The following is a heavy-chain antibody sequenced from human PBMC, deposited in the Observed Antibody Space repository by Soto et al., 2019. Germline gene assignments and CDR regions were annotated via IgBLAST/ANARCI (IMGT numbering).Heavy chain of an antibody. J-gene: IGHJ3*02. V-gene: IGHV3-30-3*01. CDR2: ISYDGSNK. Sequence: QVQLVESGGGVVQPGRSLRLSCAASGFTFSSYAMHWVRQAPGKGLEWVAVISYDGSNKYYADSVKGRFTISRDNSKNTLYLQMNSLRAEDTAVYYCARVDVGLGAFDIWGQGTVVTVSS. CDR1: GFTFSSYA. CDR3: ARVDVGLGAFDI. D-gene: IGHD5-12*01.